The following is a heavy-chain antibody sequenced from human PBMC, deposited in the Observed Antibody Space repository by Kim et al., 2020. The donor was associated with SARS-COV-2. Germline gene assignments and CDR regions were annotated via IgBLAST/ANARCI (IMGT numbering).Heavy chain of an antibody. CDR1: GFSVSNYG. CDR2: MSFDGGTI. V-gene: IGHV3-30-3*01. J-gene: IGHJ4*02. D-gene: IGHD5-18*01. Sequence: GGSLRLSCAASGFSVSNYGMHWVRQAPGKGLEWVTVMSFDGGTIFYADSVKGRFTIYRDNSKNTLYLQMNSLKTDDTAVYYCARGRGYTYGFYEWGKGTQVTVSS. CDR3: ARGRGYTYGFYE.